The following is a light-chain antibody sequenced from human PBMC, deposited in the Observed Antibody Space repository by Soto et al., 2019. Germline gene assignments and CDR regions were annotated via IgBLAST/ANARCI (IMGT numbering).Light chain of an antibody. V-gene: IGKV1-39*01. CDR1: QSISSY. J-gene: IGKJ1*01. CDR2: AAS. Sequence: PSSLSASVGDRVTITCQASQSISSYLNWYQQKPGKAPKLLIYAASSLQSGVPSRFSGSGSGTDFTLTISSLQPEDFATYYCQQSYSTRRAFGHGTRMDIK. CDR3: QQSYSTRRA.